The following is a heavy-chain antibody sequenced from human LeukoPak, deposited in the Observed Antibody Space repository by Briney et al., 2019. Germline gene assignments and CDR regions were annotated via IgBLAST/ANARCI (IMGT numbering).Heavy chain of an antibody. V-gene: IGHV1-18*01. CDR1: QYTFTDYA. CDR3: ARGRQQLVD. D-gene: IGHD6-13*01. J-gene: IGHJ4*02. CDR2: ISAYNGNT. Sequence: ASVKVSCKASQYTFTDYAVHWVRQAPGQRLEWMGWISAYNGNTNYAQKLQGRVTMTTDTSTSTAYMELRSLRSDDTAVYYCARGRQQLVDWGQGTLVTVSS.